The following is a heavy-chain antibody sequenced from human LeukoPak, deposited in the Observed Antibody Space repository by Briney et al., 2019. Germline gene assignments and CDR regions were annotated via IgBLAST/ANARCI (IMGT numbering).Heavy chain of an antibody. D-gene: IGHD4-17*01. V-gene: IGHV3-23*01. CDR3: AKEIWPTVTTPGWTYFDY. Sequence: GGSLTLSCAASGFTFSSYAMSWVRQAPGKGLEWVSGISGSGRSTFYADSVRGRFTISRDNSKNTLYLQMNSLSAEDTAVYYCAKEIWPTVTTPGWTYFDYWGQGALVTVSS. CDR1: GFTFSSYA. J-gene: IGHJ4*02. CDR2: ISGSGRST.